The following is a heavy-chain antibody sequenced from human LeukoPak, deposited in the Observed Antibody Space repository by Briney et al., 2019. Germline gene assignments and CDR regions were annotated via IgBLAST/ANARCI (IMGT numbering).Heavy chain of an antibody. CDR3: ARGGYSSSWYHFDY. CDR1: GFTFGKYW. V-gene: IGHV3-53*01. D-gene: IGHD6-13*01. CDR2: IYSGGTT. Sequence: GGSLRLSCVASGFTFGKYWMSWVRQAPGKGLEWVSVIYSGGTTNYADSVKGRFTISRDNSKNTLFLQMNSLRAEDTAVYYCARGGYSSSWYHFDYWGQGTLVTVSS. J-gene: IGHJ4*02.